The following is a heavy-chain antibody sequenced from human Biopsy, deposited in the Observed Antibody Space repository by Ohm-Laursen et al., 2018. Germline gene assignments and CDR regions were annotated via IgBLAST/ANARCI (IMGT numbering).Heavy chain of an antibody. CDR2: SNSGGST. J-gene: IGHJ4*02. V-gene: IGHV3-66*01. CDR1: GFSISINY. CDR3: ARGRGGLAPLDH. Sequence: SLRLSCSASGFSISINYMSWVRQAPGKGLEWISVSNSGGSTYYADSVKDRFTISRDNSNNAVFLQMNSLRAEDTAVYYCARGRGGLAPLDHWGQGTLVTVSS.